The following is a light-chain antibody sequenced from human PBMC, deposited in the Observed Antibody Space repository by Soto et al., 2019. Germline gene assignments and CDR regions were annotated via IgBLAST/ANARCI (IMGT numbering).Light chain of an antibody. CDR2: DAS. V-gene: IGKV1-5*01. CDR1: QSISSR. Sequence: DIQMTQSPSTLSASVGDRVTITCRASQSISSRLAWYQQKPGKAPKLLIYDASSWESGVPSRFSGSGSGTEFTLTISNLQPDDFASYYCHEDDSYFPTVGQGTKVEIK. CDR3: HEDDSYFPT. J-gene: IGKJ1*01.